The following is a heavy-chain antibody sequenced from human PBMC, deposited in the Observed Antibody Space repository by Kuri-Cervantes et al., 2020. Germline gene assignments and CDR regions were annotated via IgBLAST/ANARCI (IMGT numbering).Heavy chain of an antibody. D-gene: IGHD3-9*01. V-gene: IGHV1-3*01. CDR2: INAGNGNT. J-gene: IGHJ3*02. CDR3: AREYFDWLSLGDAFDI. CDR1: GYTFTSYA. Sequence: ASVKVSCKASGYTFTSYAMHWVRQAPGQRLEWMGWINAGNGNTKYSQKFQGRVTITRDTSASTAYMELSSLRSEDTAVYYCAREYFDWLSLGDAFDIWGQGTMVTVSS.